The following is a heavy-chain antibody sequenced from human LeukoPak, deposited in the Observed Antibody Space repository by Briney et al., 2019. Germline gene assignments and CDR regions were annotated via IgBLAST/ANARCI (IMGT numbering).Heavy chain of an antibody. J-gene: IGHJ4*02. Sequence: KPGGSLRLSCAASGFTFSDYYMSWIRRAPGKGLEWVSYISSSSSYTNYADSVKGRFTISRDNAKNSLYLQMNSLRAEDTAVYYCARGRRTSGYRFDYWGRGTLVTVSS. D-gene: IGHD5-18*01. V-gene: IGHV3-11*06. CDR2: ISSSSSYT. CDR3: ARGRRTSGYRFDY. CDR1: GFTFSDYY.